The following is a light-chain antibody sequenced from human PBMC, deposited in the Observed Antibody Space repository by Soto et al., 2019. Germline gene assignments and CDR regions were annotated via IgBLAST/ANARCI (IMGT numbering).Light chain of an antibody. J-gene: IGKJ1*01. V-gene: IGKV3-20*01. CDR3: QQYGSSGT. Sequence: EIAMTQSPATLSVSPGERATLSFRASQSVSSNLAWYQQKPGQAPRLLIYGASNRATGIPDRFSGSGSGTDFTLTISRLEPEDFAVYYCQQYGSSGTFGQGTKVDIK. CDR2: GAS. CDR1: QSVSSN.